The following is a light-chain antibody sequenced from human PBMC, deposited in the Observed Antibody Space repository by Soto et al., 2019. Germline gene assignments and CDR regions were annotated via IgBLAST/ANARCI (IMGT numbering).Light chain of an antibody. CDR2: AAS. V-gene: IGKV1-12*01. CDR1: QDISSW. CDR3: QQSDSFPWT. J-gene: IGKJ1*01. Sequence: DIQMTQSPSSVSASVGDRVTITCRASQDISSWLVWYQQKPGRGPKLLIDAASSLQSGVPSRFSGSGFGTHFTLTISSLQPDDIATYYCQQSDSFPWTFGQGTKVDIK.